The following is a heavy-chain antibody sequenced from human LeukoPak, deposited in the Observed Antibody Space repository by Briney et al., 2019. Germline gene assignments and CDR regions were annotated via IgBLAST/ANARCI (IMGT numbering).Heavy chain of an antibody. J-gene: IGHJ2*01. V-gene: IGHV4-38-2*02. D-gene: IGHD3-22*01. Sequence: PSETLSLTCNVSGYSISSGYYWSWIRPPPGKGLEWIGAIYHSGYTFYNSSLKSRVTISVDTSKNQFSLKLSSVTAADTAVYYCARAAIKYYYDSSGYYWGHWYFDLWGRGTLVTVSS. CDR3: ARAAIKYYYDSSGYYWGHWYFDL. CDR2: IYHSGYT. CDR1: GYSISSGYY.